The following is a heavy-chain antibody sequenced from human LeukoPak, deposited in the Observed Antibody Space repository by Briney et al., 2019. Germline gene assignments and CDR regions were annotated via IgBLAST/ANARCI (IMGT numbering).Heavy chain of an antibody. CDR3: ARARKTVAGTFHRDYYFDY. CDR2: ISYDGSKK. D-gene: IGHD6-19*01. J-gene: IGHJ4*02. Sequence: PGGSLRLSCAASGFTFSSYAMHRVRQAPGKGLEWVAVISYDGSKKYYADSVKGRFTISRDNSKNTLYLQMNSLRAEDTAVYYCARARKTVAGTFHRDYYFDYWGQGTLVTVSS. CDR1: GFTFSSYA. V-gene: IGHV3-30*04.